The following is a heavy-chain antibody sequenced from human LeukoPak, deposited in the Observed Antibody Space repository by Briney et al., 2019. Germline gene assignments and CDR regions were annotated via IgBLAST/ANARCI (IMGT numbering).Heavy chain of an antibody. J-gene: IGHJ5*02. CDR3: ARNVSMLRGVIRHNWFDP. CDR2: INHSGST. CDR1: GGSFSGYY. D-gene: IGHD3-10*01. V-gene: IGHV4-34*01. Sequence: PSETLSLTCAVYGGSFSGYYWSWIRQPPGKGLEWIGEINHSGSTNYNPSLKSRVTISVDTSKNQFSLKLISVTAADTAVYYCARNVSMLRGVIRHNWFDPWGQGTLVTVSS.